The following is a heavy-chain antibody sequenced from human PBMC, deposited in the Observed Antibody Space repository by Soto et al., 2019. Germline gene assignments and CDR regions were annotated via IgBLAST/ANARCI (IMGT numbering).Heavy chain of an antibody. CDR3: ARRAYSTGWDTWLDP. D-gene: IGHD6-19*01. Sequence: QVQLQESGPGLVKPSETLSLTCAVSGGSVSSGNYYWSWMRQAPGKGLEWIGYGYYNGRTNYKTSLKSRVPISLDTTKNQFSLKLKYVTAADTAVYYCARRAYSTGWDTWLDPWGQGTLVTVSS. CDR2: GYYNGRT. V-gene: IGHV4-61*01. CDR1: GGSVSSGNYY. J-gene: IGHJ5*02.